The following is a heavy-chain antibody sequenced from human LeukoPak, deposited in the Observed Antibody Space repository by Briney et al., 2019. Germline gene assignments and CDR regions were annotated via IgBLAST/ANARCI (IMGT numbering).Heavy chain of an antibody. Sequence: GASMKVSCKASGYTFTSYYMHWVRQAPGQGLEWMGIINPSGGSTSYAQKFQGRVTMTRDTSTSTVYMELSSLRSEDTAVYYCARVKPNYYDSSAYGTFDIWGQGTMVTVSS. V-gene: IGHV1-46*01. CDR2: INPSGGST. CDR1: GYTFTSYY. D-gene: IGHD3-22*01. CDR3: ARVKPNYYDSSAYGTFDI. J-gene: IGHJ3*02.